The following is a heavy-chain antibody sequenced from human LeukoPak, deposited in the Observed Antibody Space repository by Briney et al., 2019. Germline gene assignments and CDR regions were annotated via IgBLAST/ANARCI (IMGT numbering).Heavy chain of an antibody. J-gene: IGHJ4*02. D-gene: IGHD3-10*01. CDR1: GFTFSSYA. V-gene: IGHV3-23*01. Sequence: GGSLRLSCAASGFTFSSYAMSWVRQAPGKGLEWVSAISASGVTTHYADSVKGWFTISRDNSKNTLYLQMSSLRAEDAAIYYCAKRISYDSGSHFDYWGQGTLVTVSS. CDR2: ISASGVTT. CDR3: AKRISYDSGSHFDY.